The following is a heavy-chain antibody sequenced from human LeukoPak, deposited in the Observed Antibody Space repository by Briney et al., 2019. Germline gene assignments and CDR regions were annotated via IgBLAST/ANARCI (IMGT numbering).Heavy chain of an antibody. CDR1: GYTFTSYG. D-gene: IGHD3-10*01. Sequence: ASVKVSCKASGYTFTSYGISWVRQAPGQGLEWMGWISAYNGNTNYAQKLQGRVTMTTDTSTSTAYMELRSLRSDDTAVYYCARTYGSGSYYPQYLYNFYYWGQGTLVTVSS. CDR3: ARTYGSGSYYPQYLYNFYY. J-gene: IGHJ4*02. CDR2: ISAYNGNT. V-gene: IGHV1-18*01.